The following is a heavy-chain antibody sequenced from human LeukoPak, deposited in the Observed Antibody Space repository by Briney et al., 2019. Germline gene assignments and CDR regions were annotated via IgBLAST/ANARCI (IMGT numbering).Heavy chain of an antibody. D-gene: IGHD1-1*01. CDR1: GGSVSSGNYY. CDR2: IYYSGST. Sequence: SETLSLTCTVSGGSVSSGNYYWSWIRQPPGKGLEWIGYIYYSGSTNCSPSLKSRVTMSVDTSKNQFSLKLSSVTAADTAVYYCARGRTGTTTRWFDPWGQGTLVTVSS. CDR3: ARGRTGTTTRWFDP. J-gene: IGHJ5*02. V-gene: IGHV4-61*01.